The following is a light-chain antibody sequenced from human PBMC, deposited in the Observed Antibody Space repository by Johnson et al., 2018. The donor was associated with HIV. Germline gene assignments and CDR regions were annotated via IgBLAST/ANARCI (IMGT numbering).Light chain of an antibody. J-gene: IGLJ1*01. CDR3: GTWDCIVSAGNYV. CDR1: SSNIGNNY. V-gene: IGLV1-51*02. Sequence: QSVLTQPPSVSAAPGQKVTISCSGSSSNIGNNYVSWYQQLPGTAPKLLIYENNKRPSGIPDRFSGSKSGTSANLAITVLPTGHEADYYCGTWDCIVSAGNYVFGTGTKVTVL. CDR2: ENN.